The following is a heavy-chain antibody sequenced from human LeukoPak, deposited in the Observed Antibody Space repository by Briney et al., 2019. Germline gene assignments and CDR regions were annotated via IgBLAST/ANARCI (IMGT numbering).Heavy chain of an antibody. CDR1: GYTFTSYD. J-gene: IGHJ4*02. CDR2: MNPNSGST. D-gene: IGHD5-12*01. V-gene: IGHV1-8*03. CDR3: ARGRSTGYPYYFEY. Sequence: ASVKVSCKASGYTFTSYDINWVRQATGQGLEWRGWMNPNSGSTGYAQKFQGRVTITRNTSISTAYMELSGLRSEDTAVYYCARGRSTGYPYYFEYWGQGTLVTVSS.